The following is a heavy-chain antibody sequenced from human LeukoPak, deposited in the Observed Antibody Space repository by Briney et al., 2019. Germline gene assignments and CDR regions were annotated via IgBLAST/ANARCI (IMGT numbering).Heavy chain of an antibody. CDR1: GFTFDDYG. V-gene: IGHV3-20*04. CDR2: INWKGDLT. CDR3: ARDTLLYGNSPDAFDI. J-gene: IGHJ3*02. Sequence: GGSLRLSCAASGFTFDDYGMSWVRQVAGKGLEWVSTINWKGDLTYYVDSVKGRFTISRDNAKNSLYLQMNSLRDEDTAVYYCARDTLLYGNSPDAFDIWGQGTTVTVSS. D-gene: IGHD4-23*01.